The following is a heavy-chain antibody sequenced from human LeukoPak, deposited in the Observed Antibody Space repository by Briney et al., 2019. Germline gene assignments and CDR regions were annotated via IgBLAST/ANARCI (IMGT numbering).Heavy chain of an antibody. CDR1: GYTFVSYG. CDR2: ISPYNGKT. Sequence: ASLKVSCKASGYTFVSYGINWVRQAHGQGLEWMGWISPYNGKTDYAQKFQGRVTMTTDTSTNIGYMEVRNLTSDDTAVYYCARGRAFCGGDCPSLDAHYFYYMDVWGKGTTVTVSS. CDR3: ARGRAFCGGDCPSLDAHYFYYMDV. D-gene: IGHD2-21*02. J-gene: IGHJ6*03. V-gene: IGHV1-18*01.